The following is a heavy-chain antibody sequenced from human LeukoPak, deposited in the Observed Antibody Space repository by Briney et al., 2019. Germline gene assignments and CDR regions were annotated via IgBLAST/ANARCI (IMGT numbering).Heavy chain of an antibody. D-gene: IGHD5-18*01. V-gene: IGHV4-31*03. Sequence: SETLSLTCTVSGGSISSAGYYWNWIRQHPTEGLEWIGHIYYTGRTTYNPSVKSRVTISADTSKNQFSLKLNSVTAADTSVYFCASAPLGNSFGYMAYWGQGALVTVSS. CDR2: IYYTGRT. CDR1: GGSISSAGYY. CDR3: ASAPLGNSFGYMAY. J-gene: IGHJ4*02.